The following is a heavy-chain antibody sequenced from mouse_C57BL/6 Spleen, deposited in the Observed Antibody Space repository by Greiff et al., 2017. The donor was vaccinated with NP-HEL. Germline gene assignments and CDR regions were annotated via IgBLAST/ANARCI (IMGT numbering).Heavy chain of an antibody. D-gene: IGHD1-1*01. J-gene: IGHJ1*03. CDR2: IHPNSGST. CDR1: GYTFTSYW. Sequence: QVQLQQPGAELVKPGASVKLSCKASGYTFTSYWMHWVKQRPGQGLEWIGMIHPNSGSTNYNEKFKSKATLTVDKSSSTAYMQLSSLTSEDSAVYYCARSDYYGSSPRWYFDVWGTGTTVTVSS. V-gene: IGHV1-64*01. CDR3: ARSDYYGSSPRWYFDV.